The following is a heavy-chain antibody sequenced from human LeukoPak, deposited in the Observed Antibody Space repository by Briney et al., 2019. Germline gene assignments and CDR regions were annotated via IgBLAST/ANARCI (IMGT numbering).Heavy chain of an antibody. V-gene: IGHV3-23*01. CDR3: AKRDLGYCSGGSCYGFGY. CDR2: ISGSGGST. CDR1: GFTFSSYA. J-gene: IGHJ4*02. Sequence: PGGSLRLSCAASGFTFSSYAMSWVRQAPGKGLEWVSAISGSGGSTYYADSVKGRFTISRDNSKNTLYLQMNSLRAEDTAVYYCAKRDLGYCSGGSCYGFGYWGQGTLVTVSS. D-gene: IGHD2-15*01.